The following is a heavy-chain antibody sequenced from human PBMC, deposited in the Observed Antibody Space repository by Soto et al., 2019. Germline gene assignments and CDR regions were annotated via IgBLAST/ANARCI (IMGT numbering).Heavy chain of an antibody. CDR3: VRESRGWFDP. D-gene: IGHD2-2*01. Sequence: QVQLQESGPGLVKPSETLSLTYTVSGGSISSYYWSWIRQPPGKGLEWIGYIYYSGSTNYNPSLKSRVTISVDTSKNQFSLKLSSVTAADTAVYYCVRESRGWFDPWGQGTLVTVSS. J-gene: IGHJ5*02. CDR2: IYYSGST. CDR1: GGSISSYY. V-gene: IGHV4-59*01.